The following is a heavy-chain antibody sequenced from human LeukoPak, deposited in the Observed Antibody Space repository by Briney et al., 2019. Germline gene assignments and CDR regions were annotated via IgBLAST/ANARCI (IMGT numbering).Heavy chain of an antibody. V-gene: IGHV5-51*01. Sequence: GESLKISCKGSGFYFNTYWIGWVRQMPGKGLEWMGVIYPGDSHTRYSASFQGQVIISADTSFSTAYLQWSSLKASDTAMYYCARLAAAAYLDTLDIWGQGTRVTVSS. CDR1: GFYFNTYW. J-gene: IGHJ3*02. D-gene: IGHD6-13*01. CDR3: ARLAAAAYLDTLDI. CDR2: IYPGDSHT.